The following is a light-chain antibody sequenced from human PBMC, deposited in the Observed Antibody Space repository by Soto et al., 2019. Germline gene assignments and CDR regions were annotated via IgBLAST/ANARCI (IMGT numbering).Light chain of an antibody. Sequence: DALMTQSPLSLPVTLGQPASISCRSRQSLVGGDGVTYLNWFHQRPGQSPRRLIYKVSKRDSGVPDRFSGSGSGSDFTLKISRVEAEDVGVYYCVQGTHWPYSPGQGTKVDTK. CDR3: VQGTHWPYS. V-gene: IGKV2-30*01. CDR1: QSLVGGDGVTY. J-gene: IGKJ2*03. CDR2: KVS.